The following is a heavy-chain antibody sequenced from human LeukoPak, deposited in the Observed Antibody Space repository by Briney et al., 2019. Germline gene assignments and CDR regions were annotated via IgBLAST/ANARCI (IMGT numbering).Heavy chain of an antibody. J-gene: IGHJ5*02. CDR3: ARVCRLSQESYDILTGYFPYNWFDL. CDR1: GGSFSGYY. CDR2: INHSGST. V-gene: IGHV4-34*01. Sequence: PLETLSLTCAVHGGSFSGYYWSWIRQPPGKGLEWSGQINHSGSTNYNPSLKSRVTISVDTSKNQFSLKLSSVTAADTAVYYCARVCRLSQESYDILTGYFPYNWFDLWGQGTLVTVSS. D-gene: IGHD3-9*01.